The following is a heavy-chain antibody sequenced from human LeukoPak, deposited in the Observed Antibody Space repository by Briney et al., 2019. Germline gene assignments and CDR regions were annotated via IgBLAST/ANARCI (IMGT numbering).Heavy chain of an antibody. CDR2: IRNDGSNQ. CDR3: AKSPYSSSGFSIDY. D-gene: IGHD6-6*01. CDR1: GFTFSSYA. V-gene: IGHV3-30*04. Sequence: PGGSLRLSRAASGFTFSSYAMRWVRQAPGKGLEWVGVIRNDGSNQYYADSVKGRFTISRDNSKNTLYLQMNSLRAEDTAVYYCAKSPYSSSGFSIDYWGQGTLVTVSS. J-gene: IGHJ4*02.